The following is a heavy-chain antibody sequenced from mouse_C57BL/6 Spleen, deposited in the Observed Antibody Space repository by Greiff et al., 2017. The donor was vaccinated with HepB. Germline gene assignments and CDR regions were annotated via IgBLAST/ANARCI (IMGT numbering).Heavy chain of an antibody. V-gene: IGHV5-4*01. D-gene: IGHD2-4*01. Sequence: EVKLVESGGGLVKPGGSLKLSCAASGFTFSSYAMSWVRQTPEKRLEWVATISDGGSYTYYPDNVKGRFTISRDNAKHNLYLQMSILKSEDTALYYCARDEGLRRSYAMDYWGQGTSVTVSS. CDR1: GFTFSSYA. CDR2: ISDGGSYT. J-gene: IGHJ4*01. CDR3: ARDEGLRRSYAMDY.